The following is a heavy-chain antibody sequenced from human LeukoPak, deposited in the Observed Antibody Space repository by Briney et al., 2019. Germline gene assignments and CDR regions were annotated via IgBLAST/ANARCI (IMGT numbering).Heavy chain of an antibody. D-gene: IGHD6-19*01. CDR2: IIPIFGTA. CDR3: ARAQYSSGWYSIVNWFDP. CDR1: GYTSTSYY. J-gene: IGHJ5*02. V-gene: IGHV1-69*06. Sequence: SVKVSCKASGYTSTSYYMHWVRQAPGQGLEWMGGIIPIFGTANYAQKFQGRVTITADKSTSTAYMELSSLRSEDTAVYYCARAQYSSGWYSIVNWFDPWGQGTLVTVSS.